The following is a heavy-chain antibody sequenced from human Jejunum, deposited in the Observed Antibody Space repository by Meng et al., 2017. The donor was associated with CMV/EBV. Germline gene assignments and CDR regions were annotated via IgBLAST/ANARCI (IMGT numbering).Heavy chain of an antibody. J-gene: IGHJ5*02. CDR3: RERPCRSKNTGCNGGILSS. V-gene: IGHV2-5*02. CDR1: TSVWG. CDR2: IYWDNDK. Sequence: TSVWGGGWIRQTQEKTLEWIAIIYWDNDKSYSPTLRGRITITKDTTRNHVVLTLMNMDPMDTASYDSRERPCRSKNTGCNGGILSSWGQGTLVTVSS. D-gene: IGHD5/OR15-5a*01.